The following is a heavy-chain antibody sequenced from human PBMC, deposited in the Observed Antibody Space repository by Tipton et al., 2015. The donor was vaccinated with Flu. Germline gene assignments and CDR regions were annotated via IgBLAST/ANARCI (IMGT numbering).Heavy chain of an antibody. J-gene: IGHJ3*02. CDR2: IYTSGNT. V-gene: IGHV4-4*07. CDR1: GGSISSYY. Sequence: TLSLTCTVSGGSISSYYWSWIRQPAGKGLEWIGRIYTSGNTNYNPSLKSRVTMSVDTSKSQFSLKLSSVTAADTAVYYCALKQDYNDKARGAFDIWGQGTMVTVSS. CDR3: ALKQDYNDKARGAFDI. D-gene: IGHD3-22*01.